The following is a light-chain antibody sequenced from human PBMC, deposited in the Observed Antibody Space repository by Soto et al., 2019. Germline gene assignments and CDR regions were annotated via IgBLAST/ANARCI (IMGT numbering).Light chain of an antibody. CDR3: SSYTDSSNYV. CDR1: TSDVGGYNY. CDR2: EVT. V-gene: IGLV2-14*01. Sequence: QSALTQPASVSGSPGQSITISCTGTTSDVGGYNYVSWYQQLPGKVPKLMIYEVTNRPSGVSNRFSGSRSGNTASLTISGLQAEDEADYYCSSYTDSSNYVFGTGTKLTVL. J-gene: IGLJ1*01.